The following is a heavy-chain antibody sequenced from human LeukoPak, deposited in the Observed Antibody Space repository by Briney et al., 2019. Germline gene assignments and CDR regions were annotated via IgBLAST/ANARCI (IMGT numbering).Heavy chain of an antibody. CDR3: ARGRLPTLYDFWSGYPHYYYYYYMDV. CDR1: GYTFTSYG. CDR2: IGAYNGNT. J-gene: IGHJ6*03. Sequence: GASVKVSCKASGYTFTSYGISWVRQAPGQGLEWMGWIGAYNGNTNYAQKLQGRVTMTTDTSTSTAYMELRSLRSDDTAVYYCARGRLPTLYDFWSGYPHYYYYYYMDVWGKGTTVTVSS. D-gene: IGHD3-3*01. V-gene: IGHV1-18*01.